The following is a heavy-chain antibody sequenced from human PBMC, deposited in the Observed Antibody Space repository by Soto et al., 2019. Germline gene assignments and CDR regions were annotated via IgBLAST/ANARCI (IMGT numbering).Heavy chain of an antibody. D-gene: IGHD2-2*01. CDR2: IYPGDSDT. CDR3: ARQDIGYCSSTSCPGNYYYYYYMDV. Sequence: PGESLKISCKGSGYSFTSYWIGWVRQMPGKGLEWMGIIYPGDSDTRYSPSFQGQVTISADKSISTAYLQWSSLKASDTAMYYCARQDIGYCSSTSCPGNYYYYYYMDVWGKGTTVTVSS. J-gene: IGHJ6*03. V-gene: IGHV5-51*01. CDR1: GYSFTSYW.